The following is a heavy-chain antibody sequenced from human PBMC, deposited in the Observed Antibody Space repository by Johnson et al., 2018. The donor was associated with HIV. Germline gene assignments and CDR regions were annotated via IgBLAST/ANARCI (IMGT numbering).Heavy chain of an antibody. J-gene: IGHJ3*02. CDR3: ASAWGELDDAFDI. D-gene: IGHD1-26*01. CDR1: GFTFSSYG. Sequence: QVQLVESGGGVVQPGGSLRLSCAASGFTFSSYGIHWVRQAPGKGLEWVAFIRYDGSKMYYADSVKGRFTISRDNSKNTLYLQMNSLRAEDTAVYYCASAWGELDDAFDIWGQGTMVTVSS. V-gene: IGHV3-30*02. CDR2: IRYDGSKM.